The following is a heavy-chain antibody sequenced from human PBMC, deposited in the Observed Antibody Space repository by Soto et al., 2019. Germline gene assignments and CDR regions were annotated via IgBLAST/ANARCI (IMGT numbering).Heavy chain of an antibody. Sequence: PAGSLRLSCASSGFALSTHWMSWFRQAPGKGLEWLANIKQDENQRYYVDSVKGRFTISGDSAKNSLFLIMDSLRVEDTAVYYCAAYNMSRQAALEIWGRGTMVTVSS. D-gene: IGHD1-20*01. V-gene: IGHV3-7*01. CDR3: AAYNMSRQAALEI. CDR1: GFALSTHW. J-gene: IGHJ3*02. CDR2: IKQDENQR.